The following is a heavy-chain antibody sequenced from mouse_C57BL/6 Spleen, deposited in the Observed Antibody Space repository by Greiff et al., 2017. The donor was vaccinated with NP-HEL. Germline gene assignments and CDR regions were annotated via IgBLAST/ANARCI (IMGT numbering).Heavy chain of an antibody. CDR3: ARHETFSGAMDY. V-gene: IGHV2-6-1*01. CDR1: GFSLTSYG. J-gene: IGHJ4*01. CDR2: IWSDGST. Sequence: VQLQQSGPGLVAPSQSLSITCTVSGFSLTSYGVHWVRQPPGKGLEWLVVIWSDGSTTYNSALKSRLSISKDNSKSQVFLKMNSLQTDDTARYYCARHETFSGAMDYWGQGTSVTVSS.